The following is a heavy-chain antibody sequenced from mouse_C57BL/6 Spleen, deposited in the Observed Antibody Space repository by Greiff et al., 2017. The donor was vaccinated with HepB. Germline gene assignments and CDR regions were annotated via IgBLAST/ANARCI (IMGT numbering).Heavy chain of an antibody. CDR3: ARDSGLTYYAMDY. CDR2: INPSSGYT. J-gene: IGHJ4*01. CDR1: GYTFTSYW. V-gene: IGHV1-7*01. Sequence: QVQLKQSGAELAKPGASVKLSCKASGYTFTSYWMHWVKQRPGQGLEWIGYINPSSGYTKYNQKFKDKATLTADKSSSTAYMQLSSLTYEDSAVYYGARDSGLTYYAMDYWGQGTSVTVSS. D-gene: IGHD3-2*02.